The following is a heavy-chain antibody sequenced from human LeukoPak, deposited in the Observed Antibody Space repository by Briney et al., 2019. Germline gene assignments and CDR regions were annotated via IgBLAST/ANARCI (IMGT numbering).Heavy chain of an antibody. D-gene: IGHD1-1*01. CDR1: GFTFSSYE. CDR2: ISSSGSTI. Sequence: PGGSLRLSCAASGFTFSSYEMNWVRQAPGKGLEWVSCISSSGSTIYYADSVKGRFTISRDNAKNSLYLQMNSLRAEDTAVYYCARALEAPPRDWFDPWGQGTLVTVSS. V-gene: IGHV3-48*03. J-gene: IGHJ5*02. CDR3: ARALEAPPRDWFDP.